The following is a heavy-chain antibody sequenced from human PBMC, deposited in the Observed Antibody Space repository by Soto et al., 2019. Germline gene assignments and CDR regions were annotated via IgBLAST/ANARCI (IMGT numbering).Heavy chain of an antibody. V-gene: IGHV1-69*13. CDR3: ARGVHYDSSGYYYFY. D-gene: IGHD3-22*01. CDR1: GGTFSSYA. Sequence: SVKGSCKACGGTFSSYAISLVRQAPGQGLEWMGGIIPIFGTANYAQKFQGRVTITADESTSTAYMELRSLRSEDTAVYYCARGVHYDSSGYYYFYWGQGTMVTVSS. CDR2: IIPIFGTA. J-gene: IGHJ4*02.